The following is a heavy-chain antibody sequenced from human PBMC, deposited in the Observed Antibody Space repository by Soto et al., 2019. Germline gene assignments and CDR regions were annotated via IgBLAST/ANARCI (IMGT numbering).Heavy chain of an antibody. V-gene: IGHV3-23*01. Sequence: PGGSLRLSCAASGFTFSSYAMGWVRQAPGKGLQWISVISSSGGSTYYADSVKGRFTIARDNSKDTLFLDMNSLRAEDSAVYYCAKNLVPGSYYTYYYGMDVWGQGTTVTVSS. CDR2: ISSSGGST. CDR3: AKNLVPGSYYTYYYGMDV. J-gene: IGHJ6*02. D-gene: IGHD3-10*01. CDR1: GFTFSSYA.